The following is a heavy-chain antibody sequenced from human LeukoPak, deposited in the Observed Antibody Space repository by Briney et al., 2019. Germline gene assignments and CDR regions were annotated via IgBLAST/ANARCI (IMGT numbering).Heavy chain of an antibody. D-gene: IGHD3-10*01. CDR3: ARDGGYGSGSYYRLVRRGLYFDY. Sequence: ASVKVSCKASGYIFTGYYMHWVRQAPGQGLEWMGWINPSSGGTNYAQKFQGRVTMTRDTSISTAYMELSRLRSDDTAVYYCARDGGYGSGSYYRLVRRGLYFDYWGQGTLVTVSS. V-gene: IGHV1-2*02. CDR1: GYIFTGYY. CDR2: INPSSGGT. J-gene: IGHJ4*02.